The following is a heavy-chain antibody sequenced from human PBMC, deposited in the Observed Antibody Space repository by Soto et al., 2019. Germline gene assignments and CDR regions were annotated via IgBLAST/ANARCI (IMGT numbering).Heavy chain of an antibody. CDR1: GFTFSSYG. CDR3: AREGSTYSGSNYFDY. V-gene: IGHV3-33*01. D-gene: IGHD6-6*01. J-gene: IGHJ4*02. Sequence: VGSLRLSCAASGFTFSSYGMHWVRQAPGKGLEWVAVIWYDGSNKYYADSVKGRFTISRDNSKNTLYLQMNSLRAEDTAVYYCAREGSTYSGSNYFDYWGQGTLVTVSS. CDR2: IWYDGSNK.